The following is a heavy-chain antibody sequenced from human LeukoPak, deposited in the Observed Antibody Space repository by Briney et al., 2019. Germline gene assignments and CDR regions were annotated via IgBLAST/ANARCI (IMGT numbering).Heavy chain of an antibody. V-gene: IGHV3-66*01. CDR3: ARARDFDY. CDR1: GFAVSGNF. CDR2: IHTGGST. Sequence: GGSLRLSCAVSGFAVSGNFMNWVRQAPGKGREGGSVIHTGGSTFYADSVKGRFIISRDNSTNKLYLQMTKLRVDDTAVYYCARARDFDYWGQGTLVTVSS. J-gene: IGHJ4*02.